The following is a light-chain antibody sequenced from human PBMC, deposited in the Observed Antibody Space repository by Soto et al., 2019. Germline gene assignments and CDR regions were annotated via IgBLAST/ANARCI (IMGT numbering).Light chain of an antibody. Sequence: EIVLTQSPGTLSLSPGERATLSCRPSQSVSSTYLDWYQQKPGQAPRLLIYAASSRATGIPDRFSGSGSGTDFTLTISRLEPEDFAVYYCQQYGSSPPITFGQGTRLEIK. CDR1: QSVSSTY. CDR3: QQYGSSPPIT. V-gene: IGKV3-20*01. CDR2: AAS. J-gene: IGKJ5*01.